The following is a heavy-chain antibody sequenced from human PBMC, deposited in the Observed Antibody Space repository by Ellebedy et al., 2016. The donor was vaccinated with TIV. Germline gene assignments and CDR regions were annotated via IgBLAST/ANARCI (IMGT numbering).Heavy chain of an antibody. J-gene: IGHJ4*02. V-gene: IGHV6-1*01. CDR3: TRAGAGGAAGLFGS. Sequence: MPSETLSLTCAISGDSVSSKSAIWHWIRQSPSRGLEWLGRTYYRSKWYDDYAVSVRSRTTVKADTSKNQFSLRLNYVTPEETAVYYCTRAGAGGAAGLFGSWGQGTLVTVSS. CDR1: GDSVSSKSAI. D-gene: IGHD6-13*01. CDR2: TYYRSKWYD.